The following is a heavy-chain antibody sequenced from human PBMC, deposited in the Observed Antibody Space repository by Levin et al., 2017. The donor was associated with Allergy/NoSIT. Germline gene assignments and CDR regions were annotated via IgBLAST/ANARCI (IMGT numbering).Heavy chain of an antibody. J-gene: IGHJ3*02. Sequence: KISCKASGGTFSSYAISWVRQAPGQGLEWMGGIIPIFGTANYAQKFQGRVTITADESTSTAYMELSSLRSEDTAVYYCARSVVVVVAATVKGAFDIWGQGTMVTVSS. CDR1: GGTFSSYA. CDR2: IIPIFGTA. V-gene: IGHV1-69*01. D-gene: IGHD2-15*01. CDR3: ARSVVVVVAATVKGAFDI.